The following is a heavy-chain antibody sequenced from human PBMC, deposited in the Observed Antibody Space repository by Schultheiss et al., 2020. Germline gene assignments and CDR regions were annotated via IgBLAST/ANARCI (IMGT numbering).Heavy chain of an antibody. CDR2: IYSGGST. CDR3: ARDLRSYCGGDCYYDY. V-gene: IGHV3-66*01. J-gene: IGHJ4*02. D-gene: IGHD2-21*02. CDR1: GFTVSSNY. Sequence: GGSLRLSCAASGFTVSSNYMSWVRQAPGKGLEWVSVIYSGGSTYYADSVKGRFTISRDNSKNTLYLQMNSLRAEDTAVYYCARDLRSYCGGDCYYDYWGQGTLVTVSS.